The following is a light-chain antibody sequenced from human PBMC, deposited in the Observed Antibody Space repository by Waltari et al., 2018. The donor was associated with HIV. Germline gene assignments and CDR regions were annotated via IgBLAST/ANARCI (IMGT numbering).Light chain of an antibody. CDR1: SGHTNYA. Sequence: QLVLTQSPSASASLGASVTLTCTLSSGHTNYAIAWHQLQSETGPRVLMKVNSDGSHTKGDGIPDRFSGSRSGAEHYLTISSLQAEDEADYYCQRWGTGVEFGGGTKLTVL. J-gene: IGLJ2*01. V-gene: IGLV4-69*01. CDR3: QRWGTGVE. CDR2: VNSDGSH.